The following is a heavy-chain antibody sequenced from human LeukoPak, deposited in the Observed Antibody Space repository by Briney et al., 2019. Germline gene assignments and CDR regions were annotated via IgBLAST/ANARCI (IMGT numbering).Heavy chain of an antibody. V-gene: IGHV3-21*01. Sequence: GGSLRLSCAASGFTFSSYSMNWVRQAPGEGLEWVSSISSSSSYIYYADSVKGRFTISRDNAKNSLYLQMNSLRAEDTAVYYCARGEPRIAVAGTGVVDPWGQGTLVTVSS. CDR3: ARGEPRIAVAGTGVVDP. CDR1: GFTFSSYS. J-gene: IGHJ5*02. D-gene: IGHD6-19*01. CDR2: ISSSSSYI.